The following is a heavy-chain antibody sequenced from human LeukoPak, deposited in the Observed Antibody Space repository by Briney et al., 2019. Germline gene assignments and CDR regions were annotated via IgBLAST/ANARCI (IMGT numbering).Heavy chain of an antibody. D-gene: IGHD1-26*01. J-gene: IGHJ4*02. V-gene: IGHV1-2*02. CDR1: GYTFTGYY. CDR3: ARSLVGATDFDY. CDR2: INPNSGGT. Sequence: ASVKVSCKASGYTFTGYYMHWVRQAPGQGLEWMGWINPNSGGTNYAQKFQGKVTMTRDTSISTAYMELSRLRSDDTAVYYCARSLVGATDFDYWGQGTLVTVSS.